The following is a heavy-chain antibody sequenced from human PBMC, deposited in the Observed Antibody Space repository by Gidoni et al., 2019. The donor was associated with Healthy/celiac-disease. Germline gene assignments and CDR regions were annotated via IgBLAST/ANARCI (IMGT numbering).Heavy chain of an antibody. Sequence: DVQLVESGGGLVQPGRSLRLSCAASGFTFDDYAMHWVRQAPGKGLEWVSGISWNSGNIGYADSVKGRFTISRDNAKNSLYLQMNSLRAEDTALYYCAKDMGSGEGEYYFDYWGQGTLVTVSS. D-gene: IGHD3-16*01. CDR1: GFTFDDYA. V-gene: IGHV3-9*01. CDR2: ISWNSGNI. J-gene: IGHJ4*02. CDR3: AKDMGSGEGEYYFDY.